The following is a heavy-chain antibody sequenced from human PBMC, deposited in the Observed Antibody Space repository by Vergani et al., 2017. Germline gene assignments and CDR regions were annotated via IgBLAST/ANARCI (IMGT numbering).Heavy chain of an antibody. CDR2: IYYSGST. Sequence: QVQLQESGPGLVKPSETLSLTCTASGGSISSYYWSWIRQPPGKGLEWIGYIYYSGSTNYNPSLKSRVTISVDTSKNQFSLKLSSVTAADTAVYYCARGRGTYYYYGMDVWGQGTTVTVSS. J-gene: IGHJ6*02. CDR1: GGSISSYY. V-gene: IGHV4-59*01. CDR3: ARGRGTYYYYGMDV.